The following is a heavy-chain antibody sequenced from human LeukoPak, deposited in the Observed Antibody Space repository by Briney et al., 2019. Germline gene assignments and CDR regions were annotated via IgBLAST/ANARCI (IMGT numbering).Heavy chain of an antibody. V-gene: IGHV4-4*07. CDR2: IYTSGST. CDR3: ARDYDFWSAPSV. J-gene: IGHJ6*04. D-gene: IGHD3-3*01. CDR1: GGSISSYY. Sequence: SETLSLTCTVSGGSISSYYWSWIRQPAGKGLEWIGRIYTSGSTNYNPSLKSRVTMSVDTSKNQFSLKLSSVTAADTAVYNCARDYDFWSAPSVWGKGTTVTVSS.